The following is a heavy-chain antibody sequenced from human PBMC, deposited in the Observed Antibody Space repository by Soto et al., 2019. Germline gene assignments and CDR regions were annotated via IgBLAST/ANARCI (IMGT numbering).Heavy chain of an antibody. CDR2: ISSSGSTI. CDR1: GFTFSDYY. D-gene: IGHD3-3*01. Sequence: GGSLRLSCAASGFTFSDYYMSWIRQAPGKGLEWVSYISSSGSTIYYADSVKGRFTISRDNAKNSLYLQMNSLSAEDTAVYYCATGSGDYYYYMDVWGKGTTVTVSS. CDR3: ATGSGDYYYYMDV. J-gene: IGHJ6*03. V-gene: IGHV3-11*01.